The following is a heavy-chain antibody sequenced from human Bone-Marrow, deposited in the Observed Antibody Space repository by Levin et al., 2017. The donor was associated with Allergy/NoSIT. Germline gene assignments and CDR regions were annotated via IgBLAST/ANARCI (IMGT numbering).Heavy chain of an antibody. CDR3: ATAVRGIPFDY. J-gene: IGHJ4*02. CDR1: GFTFNNYW. V-gene: IGHV3-7*01. Sequence: QPGGSLRLSCAAFGFTFNNYWMIWVRQTPGKGLESVANIKNDGSETYYVDSVKGRFTISRDNAKNSLHLQMNSLRAEDTAVYYCATAVRGIPFDYWGQGTLVTVSS. CDR2: IKNDGSET. D-gene: IGHD2-21*01.